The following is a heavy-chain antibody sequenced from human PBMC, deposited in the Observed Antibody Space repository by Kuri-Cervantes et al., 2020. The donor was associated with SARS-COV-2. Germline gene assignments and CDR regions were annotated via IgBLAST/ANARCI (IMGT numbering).Heavy chain of an antibody. Sequence: GSLRLSCTVSGGSISSGGYYWSWIRQHPGKGLEWIGYIYYSGSTNYNPSLKSRVTISVDTSKNQFSLKLSSVTAADTAVYYCARGGYGDYLSWGQGTLVTVSS. V-gene: IGHV4-61*08. CDR3: ARGGYGDYLS. D-gene: IGHD4-17*01. CDR2: IYYSGST. J-gene: IGHJ5*02. CDR1: GGSISSGGYY.